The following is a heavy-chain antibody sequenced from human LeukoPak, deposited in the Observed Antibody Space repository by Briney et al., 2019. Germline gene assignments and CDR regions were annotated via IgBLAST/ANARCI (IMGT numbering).Heavy chain of an antibody. CDR3: ARVMAWGYFDY. CDR2: IIASLDTT. CDR1: GGTFSNNG. Sequence: ASVKVSCKASGGTFSNNGLSWVRQAPGQGLEWMGGIIASLDTTKYAQKFQGRVTITADKSTSTVYMELSSLISDDTALYYCARVMAWGYFDYWGQGTLVTVTS. J-gene: IGHJ4*02. D-gene: IGHD7-27*01. V-gene: IGHV1-69*10.